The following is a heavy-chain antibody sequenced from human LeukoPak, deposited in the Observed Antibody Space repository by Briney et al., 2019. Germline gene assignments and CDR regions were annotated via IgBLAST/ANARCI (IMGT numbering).Heavy chain of an antibody. J-gene: IGHJ4*02. D-gene: IGHD3-9*01. CDR2: INPNSGGT. V-gene: IGHV1-2*02. CDR3: ARGRIDYDILTGYYYFDY. Sequence: ASVKVSCKASGYTFTGYYMHWVRQAPGQGLEWMGWINPNSGGTNYAQKFQGRVTMTRDTSISTAYMELSSLRSEDTAVYYCARGRIDYDILTGYYYFDYWGQGTLVTVSS. CDR1: GYTFTGYY.